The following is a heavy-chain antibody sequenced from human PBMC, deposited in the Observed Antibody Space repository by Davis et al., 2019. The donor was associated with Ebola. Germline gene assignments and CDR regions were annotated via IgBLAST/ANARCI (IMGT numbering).Heavy chain of an antibody. J-gene: IGHJ4*02. CDR2: INSGGST. D-gene: IGHD2-15*01. CDR1: GFTFSSYA. Sequence: GGSLRLSCAASGFTFSSYAMSWVRQAPGKGLEWVSVINSGGSTYYADSVKGRFTISRDDSKNTAYLQMNSLKTEDTAVYYCTSGGSLDYWGQGTLVTISS. V-gene: IGHV3-23*03. CDR3: TSGGSLDY.